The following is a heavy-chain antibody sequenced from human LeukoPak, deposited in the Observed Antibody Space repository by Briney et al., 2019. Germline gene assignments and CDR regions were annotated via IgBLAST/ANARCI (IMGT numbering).Heavy chain of an antibody. J-gene: IGHJ6*03. D-gene: IGHD3-3*01. CDR3: ARNGLPAAIRGYDFWSGYYPHKYYYYMDV. Sequence: SETLSLTCSVSGASVSSGNYFWTWIRQPTGKGLEWIGRLSTRGNTNYNPSLESRVTISGDTSKNQFSLQLRSVTAADTAVYYCARNGLPAAIRGYDFWSGYYPHKYYYYMDVWGKGTTVTVSS. V-gene: IGHV4-61*10. CDR1: GASVSSGNYF. CDR2: LSTRGNT.